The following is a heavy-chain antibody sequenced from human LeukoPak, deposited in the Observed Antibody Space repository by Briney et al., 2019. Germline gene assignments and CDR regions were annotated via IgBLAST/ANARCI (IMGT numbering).Heavy chain of an antibody. V-gene: IGHV1-46*01. D-gene: IGHD1-20*01. Sequence: GASVKVSCKASGYTFTSYYMHWVRQAPGQGLEWMGIINPSGGSTSYAQKFQGRVTMTRDTSTSTVYMELSSLRAEDTAVYYCARSPAIAGTTPDFDYWGQGTLVTVSS. J-gene: IGHJ4*02. CDR1: GYTFTSYY. CDR2: INPSGGST. CDR3: ARSPAIAGTTPDFDY.